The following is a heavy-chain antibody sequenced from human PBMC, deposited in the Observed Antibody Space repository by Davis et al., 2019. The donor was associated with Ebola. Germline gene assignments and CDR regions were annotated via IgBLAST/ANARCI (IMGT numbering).Heavy chain of an antibody. CDR1: GFTFSSYW. D-gene: IGHD2-2*03. J-gene: IGHJ2*01. Sequence: GESLKISCAASGFTFSSYWMSWVRQAPGKGLEWVANIKQDGSEKYYVDSVKGRFTISRDNAKNSLYLQMNSLRAEDTAVYYCARVGLGGGALDLVVWYFDLWGRGTLVTVSS. V-gene: IGHV3-7*01. CDR3: ARVGLGGGALDLVVWYFDL. CDR2: IKQDGSEK.